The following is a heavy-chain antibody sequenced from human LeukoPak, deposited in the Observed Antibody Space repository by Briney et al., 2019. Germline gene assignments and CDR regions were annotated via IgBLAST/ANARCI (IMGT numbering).Heavy chain of an antibody. CDR2: INPNSGGT. CDR3: ARRSVAARPGSHFDY. V-gene: IGHV1-2*02. Sequence: ASVKVSCKASGYTFTGYYMHWVRQAPGQGLEWMGWINPNSGGTNYAQKFQGRVTMTRDTSISTAYMELSRLRSDDTAVYYCARRSVAARPGSHFDYWGQGTLVTVSS. CDR1: GYTFTGYY. J-gene: IGHJ4*01. D-gene: IGHD6-6*01.